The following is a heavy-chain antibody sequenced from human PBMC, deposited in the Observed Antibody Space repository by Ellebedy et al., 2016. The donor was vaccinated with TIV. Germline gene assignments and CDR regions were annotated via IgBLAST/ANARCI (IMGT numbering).Heavy chain of an antibody. CDR1: GFTFSSYA. D-gene: IGHD3-10*01. CDR2: VDGNGRDT. CDR3: AKDGYGSGSYYTQNFEY. V-gene: IGHV3-23*01. J-gene: IGHJ4*02. Sequence: PGGSLRLSCAASGFTFSSYAMTWVRQAPGKGLEWVSSVDGNGRDTHQPDSVKGRLAISRDNSKNMVYLHMNSLRGEDTAVYYCAKDGYGSGSYYTQNFEYWGQGTLVTVSS.